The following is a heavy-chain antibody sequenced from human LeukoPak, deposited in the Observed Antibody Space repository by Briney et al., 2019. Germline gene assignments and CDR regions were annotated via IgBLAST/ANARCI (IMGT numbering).Heavy chain of an antibody. CDR2: IRYDGSNK. Sequence: GGSLRLSCAASGFTFSSYGMHWVRQAPGKGLEWVAFIRYDGSNKYYADSVKGRFTISRDNSKNALYLQMNSVRAEDTAVYYCARDGGRCDYWGQGTLVSVFS. V-gene: IGHV3-30*02. J-gene: IGHJ4*02. CDR1: GFTFSSYG. D-gene: IGHD3-16*01. CDR3: ARDGGRCDY.